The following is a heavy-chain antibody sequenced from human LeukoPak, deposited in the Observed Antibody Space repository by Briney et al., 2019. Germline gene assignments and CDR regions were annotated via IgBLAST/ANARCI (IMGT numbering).Heavy chain of an antibody. D-gene: IGHD5-24*01. J-gene: IGHJ4*02. V-gene: IGHV4-38-2*02. CDR1: GYSISSGYY. CDR3: ARVGDGYNVDY. Sequence: SETLSLTCTVSGYSISSGYYWGWIRQPPGKGLEWIGSIYHSGSTYYNPSLKSRVTISVDTSKNQFSLKLSSVTAADTAVYYCARVGDGYNVDYWGQGTLVTVSS. CDR2: IYHSGST.